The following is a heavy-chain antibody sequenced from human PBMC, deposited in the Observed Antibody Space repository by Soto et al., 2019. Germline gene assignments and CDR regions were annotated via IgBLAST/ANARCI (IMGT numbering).Heavy chain of an antibody. J-gene: IGHJ4*02. CDR1: GFTFSSYA. D-gene: IGHD3-22*01. Sequence: GGSLRLSCSASGFTFSSYAMHWVRQAPGKGLEYVSSISTNGGSTHYADSVKGRFTISRDNSKNTQYLQMSSLRADDTTVYYCVKGEYYYDSSGYYPFDYWGQGTLVTVSS. CDR3: VKGEYYYDSSGYYPFDY. CDR2: ISTNGGST. V-gene: IGHV3-64D*06.